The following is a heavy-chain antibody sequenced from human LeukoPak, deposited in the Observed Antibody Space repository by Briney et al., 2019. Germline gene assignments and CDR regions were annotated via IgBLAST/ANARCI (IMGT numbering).Heavy chain of an antibody. CDR1: GFTFSDYT. J-gene: IGHJ4*02. CDR2: IWYDGSNK. D-gene: IGHD6-19*01. Sequence: GGSLRLSCAASGFTFSDYTMHWVRQAPGKGPEWVAVIWYDGSNKYYADSVKGRFTISRDNSKNTLYLQMNSLRAEDTAVYYCARDQSYSSGWYVYWGQGTLVTVSS. V-gene: IGHV3-33*01. CDR3: ARDQSYSSGWYVY.